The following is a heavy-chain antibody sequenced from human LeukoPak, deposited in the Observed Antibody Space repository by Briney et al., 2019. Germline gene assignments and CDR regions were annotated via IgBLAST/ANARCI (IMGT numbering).Heavy chain of an antibody. D-gene: IGHD6-13*01. CDR3: AREQQLAQGDPFDI. J-gene: IGHJ3*02. CDR1: GFAFSGYE. Sequence: PGGSLRLSCAASGFAFSGYEMNWVRQAPGKGLEWLSYISRRGSSIYYADSVKGRFTISRDNAKNSLYLQMNSLRAEDTAVYYCAREQQLAQGDPFDIWGQGTMVTVSS. CDR2: ISRRGSSI. V-gene: IGHV3-48*03.